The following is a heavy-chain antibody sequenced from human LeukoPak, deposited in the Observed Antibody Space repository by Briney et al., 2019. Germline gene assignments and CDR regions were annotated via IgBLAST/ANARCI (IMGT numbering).Heavy chain of an antibody. CDR2: IYHSGST. D-gene: IGHD7-27*01. V-gene: IGHV4-38-2*02. Sequence: SETLSLTCTVSGYSISSGYYWGWIRQPPGKGLEWIGSIYHSGSTYYNPSLKSRVTISVDTSKNQFSLKLSSVTAADMAVYYCARPGDGAFDIWGQGTMVTVSS. CDR1: GYSISSGYY. CDR3: ARPGDGAFDI. J-gene: IGHJ3*02.